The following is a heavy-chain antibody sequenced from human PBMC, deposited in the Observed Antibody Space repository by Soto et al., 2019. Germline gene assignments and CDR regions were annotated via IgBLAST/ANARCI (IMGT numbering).Heavy chain of an antibody. D-gene: IGHD2-15*01. CDR1: GFTFSSYG. CDR3: AKDQRIVVVVAALDY. CDR2: ISYDGSNK. Sequence: GSLRLSCAASGFTFSSYGMHWVRQAPGKGLEWVAVISYDGSNKYYADSVKGRFTISRDNSKNTLYLQMNSLRAEDTAVYYCAKDQRIVVVVAALDYWGQGTLVTVSS. V-gene: IGHV3-30*18. J-gene: IGHJ4*02.